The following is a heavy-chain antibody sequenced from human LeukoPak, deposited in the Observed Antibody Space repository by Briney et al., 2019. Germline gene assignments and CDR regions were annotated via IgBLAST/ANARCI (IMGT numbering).Heavy chain of an antibody. V-gene: IGHV3-48*01. CDR2: ISSTSRSI. CDR1: GFPFSNYS. D-gene: IGHD3-3*01. J-gene: IGHJ6*03. CDR3: ARDGFYDFWSALRGEFYYNYMDV. Sequence: TGGSLRLSCVVSGFPFSNYSMNWVRQAPGKGLEWVSYISSTSRSIDYIDSVKGRFSISRDNAKNSLHLQMNSLRPEDTAVYYCARDGFYDFWSALRGEFYYNYMDVWGKGTTVTVSS.